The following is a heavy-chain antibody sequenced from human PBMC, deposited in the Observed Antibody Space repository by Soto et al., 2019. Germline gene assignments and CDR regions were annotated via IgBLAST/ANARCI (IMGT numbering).Heavy chain of an antibody. CDR3: ATANTPYAFDM. CDR1: GLTFSISW. J-gene: IGHJ3*02. Sequence: VQLVESGGGLVQPGEPLRLSCTASGLTFSISWMTWVRQAPGEGLEWVSNINPAGNVHQYADSVKERFTISRDNAKNSLFLQMSGLRVEDTALYYCATANTPYAFDMWGQGTMVTVSS. CDR2: INPAGNVH. V-gene: IGHV3-7*01.